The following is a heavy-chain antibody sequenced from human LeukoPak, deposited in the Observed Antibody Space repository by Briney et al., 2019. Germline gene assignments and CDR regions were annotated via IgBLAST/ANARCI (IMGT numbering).Heavy chain of an antibody. Sequence: GGSLRLSCAASGFTFKYAWMKWVRQAPGKGLEWVGRIKANSDGGTTDYAAPVKGRFTISRDDSNNVLYLQMNSLKTEDTGVYYCTTGTMRSRNSDHWGQGILVIVSS. CDR2: IKANSDGGTT. J-gene: IGHJ4*02. V-gene: IGHV3-15*01. CDR3: TTGTMRSRNSDH. D-gene: IGHD3-10*01. CDR1: GFTFKYAW.